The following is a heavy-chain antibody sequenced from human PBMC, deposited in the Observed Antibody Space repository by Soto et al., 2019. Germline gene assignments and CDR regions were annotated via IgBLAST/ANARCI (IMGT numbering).Heavy chain of an antibody. D-gene: IGHD5-12*01. CDR3: ARSIGYSAYGLDY. J-gene: IGHJ4*02. Sequence: TSETLSLTCAVSGGSISSDNWWSWVRQPPGKGLEWIGEIYHIGSTNYNPSLKSRVTISVDKSKSQFSLRLTSVTAADTAVYYCARSIGYSAYGLDYWGQGILVTVSS. CDR1: GGSISSDNW. V-gene: IGHV4-4*02. CDR2: IYHIGST.